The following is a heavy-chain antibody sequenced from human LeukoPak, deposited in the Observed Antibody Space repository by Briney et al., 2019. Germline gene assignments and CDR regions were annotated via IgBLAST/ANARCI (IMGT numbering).Heavy chain of an antibody. V-gene: IGHV1-2*02. D-gene: IGHD6-6*01. Sequence: ASVKVSCKASGCTFTGYYMHWVRQAPGQGLEWMGWINPNSGGTNYAQKFQGRVTMTRDTSISTAYMELSRLRSDDTAVYYCASGEDYIAARGGDYWGQGTLVTVSS. J-gene: IGHJ4*02. CDR2: INPNSGGT. CDR1: GCTFTGYY. CDR3: ASGEDYIAARGGDY.